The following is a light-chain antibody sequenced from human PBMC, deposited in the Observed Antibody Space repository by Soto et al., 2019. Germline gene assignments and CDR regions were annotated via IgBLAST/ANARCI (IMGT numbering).Light chain of an antibody. CDR1: QSISRT. J-gene: IGKJ3*01. V-gene: IGKV3-20*01. CDR2: DAS. Sequence: EIVLKQSPDTLSVSPGERATLSCRASQSISRTLAWYQQKSGQPPRLLIYDASTRATGFPDRFSGSGSGTDFTLTISRLEPEDFAVYYCQQYGSSLFGPGTKVDI. CDR3: QQYGSSL.